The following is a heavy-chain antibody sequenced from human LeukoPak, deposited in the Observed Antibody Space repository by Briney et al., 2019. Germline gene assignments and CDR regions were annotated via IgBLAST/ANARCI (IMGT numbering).Heavy chain of an antibody. CDR1: GGSISSSY. V-gene: IGHV4-59*08. Sequence: SETLSLTCTVSGGSISSSYWSWIRQPPGKGLEWIGYIIYSGSTSSNPSLKSRVTISIDMSKNQFSLKLSSVTAADTAVYYCARRSGSGSLTYFDYWGQGTLVTVSS. J-gene: IGHJ4*02. CDR2: IIYSGST. CDR3: ARRSGSGSLTYFDY. D-gene: IGHD3-10*01.